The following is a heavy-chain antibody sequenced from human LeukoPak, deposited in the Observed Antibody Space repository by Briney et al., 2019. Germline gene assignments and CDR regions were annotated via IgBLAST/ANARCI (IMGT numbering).Heavy chain of an antibody. CDR2: IIPIFGTA. D-gene: IGHD2-21*02. Sequence: SVKVSCKASGYTFTGYYMHWVRQAPGQGLEWMGGIIPIFGTANYAQKFQGRVTITADESTSTAYMELSSLRSEDTAVYYCARDPSTYCGGDCYSGMDYYYGMDVWGQGTTVTVSS. V-gene: IGHV1-69*13. J-gene: IGHJ6*02. CDR1: GYTFTGYY. CDR3: ARDPSTYCGGDCYSGMDYYYGMDV.